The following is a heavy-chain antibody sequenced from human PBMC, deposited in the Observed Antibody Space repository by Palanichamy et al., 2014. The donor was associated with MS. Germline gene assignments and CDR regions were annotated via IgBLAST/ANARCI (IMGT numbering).Heavy chain of an antibody. J-gene: IGHJ3*01. V-gene: IGHV3-9*01. D-gene: IGHD1-26*01. CDR2: ITWNGVRL. CDR1: GSTFDNYA. CDR3: ARDIGSGSSTAFDV. Sequence: EVQLVESGGTLVQPGRSLRLSCATSGSTFDNYAIHWVRQVPGKGLQWVSGITWNGVRLGYAGSVKGRFTISRDNGNNSLHLQMNSLRTEDTALYYCARDIGSGSSTAFDVWGQGTMVIVSS.